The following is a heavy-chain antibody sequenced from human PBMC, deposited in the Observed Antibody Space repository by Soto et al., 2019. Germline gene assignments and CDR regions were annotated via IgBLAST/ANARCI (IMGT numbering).Heavy chain of an antibody. J-gene: IGHJ3*02. CDR1: GSTFDDYA. CDR3: AKEAMVRGVDDAFDI. V-gene: IGHV3-9*01. Sequence: GGSLRLSCAASGSTFDDYAMHWVRQAPGKGLEWVSGISWNSGSIGYADSVKGRFTISRDNAKNSLYLQMNSLRAEDTALYYCAKEAMVRGVDDAFDIWGQGTMVTVSS. D-gene: IGHD3-10*01. CDR2: ISWNSGSI.